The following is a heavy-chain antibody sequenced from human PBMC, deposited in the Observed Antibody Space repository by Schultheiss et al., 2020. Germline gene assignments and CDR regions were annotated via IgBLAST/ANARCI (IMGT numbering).Heavy chain of an antibody. J-gene: IGHJ6*02. CDR3: AREVVVVAGHYYYYYGMDV. D-gene: IGHD2-21*02. CDR2: IIPIFGTA. V-gene: IGHV1-69*05. CDR1: GGTFSSYA. Sequence: SVKVSCKASGGTFSSYAISWVRQAPGQGLEWMGGIIPIFGTANYAQKFQGWVTMTRDTSISTAYMELSRLRSDDTAVYYCAREVVVVAGHYYYYYGMDVWGQGTTVTVSS.